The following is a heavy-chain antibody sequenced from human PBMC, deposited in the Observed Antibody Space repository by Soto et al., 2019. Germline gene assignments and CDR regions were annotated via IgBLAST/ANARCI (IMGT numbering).Heavy chain of an antibody. V-gene: IGHV4-34*01. J-gene: IGHJ3*02. CDR3: ASYRSSSWETDAFDI. CDR2: INHSGST. D-gene: IGHD6-13*01. CDR1: GGSFSGYY. Sequence: SETLSLTCAVYGGSFSGYYWSWIRQPPGKGLEWIGEINHSGSTNYNPSLKSRVTISVDTSKNQFSLKLSSVTAADTAVYYCASYRSSSWETDAFDIWGQGTMVTVSS.